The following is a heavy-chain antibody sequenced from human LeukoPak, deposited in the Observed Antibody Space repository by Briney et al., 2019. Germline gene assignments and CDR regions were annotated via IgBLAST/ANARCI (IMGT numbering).Heavy chain of an antibody. D-gene: IGHD5-24*01. Sequence: GGSLRLSCAASGFTFRNYGMHGLRQAPGKALEGVVLISYDGSYKDYVDSVKGRFTISRDNSRNTLYLQMNILRAEDTAVYYCARDQDKYGYNSVDPFGYWGQGTLVTVSS. J-gene: IGHJ4*02. CDR2: ISYDGSYK. CDR3: ARDQDKYGYNSVDPFGY. CDR1: GFTFRNYG. V-gene: IGHV3-30*03.